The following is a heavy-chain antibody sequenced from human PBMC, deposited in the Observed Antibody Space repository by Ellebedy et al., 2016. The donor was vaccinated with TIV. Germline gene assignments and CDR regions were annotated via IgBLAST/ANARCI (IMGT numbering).Heavy chain of an antibody. D-gene: IGHD3-16*01. Sequence: PGGSLRLSCAASGFTFSHNWMSWVRQAPGKGLEWVANIRQDGSEKYYVDSVKGRFTISRDNANSLLYLQMNSLRADDTAVYYCARGDGGHHGWAFDIWGQGTMVTVSS. CDR2: IRQDGSEK. V-gene: IGHV3-7*01. CDR3: ARGDGGHHGWAFDI. J-gene: IGHJ3*02. CDR1: GFTFSHNW.